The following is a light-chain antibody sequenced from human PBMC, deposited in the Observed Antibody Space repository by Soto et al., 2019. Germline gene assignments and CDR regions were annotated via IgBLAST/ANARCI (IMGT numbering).Light chain of an antibody. CDR2: GNN. Sequence: QSVLTQPPSVSGAPGQRVTISCTGSSSNIGAGYDVHWYQQLPGTAPKLLIYGNNNRPSGVPDRFSGSKSGTSASLAITGLQAEDEADYYCQSYDSSLGNVFRTGTKVTVL. CDR3: QSYDSSLGNV. J-gene: IGLJ1*01. CDR1: SSNIGAGYD. V-gene: IGLV1-40*01.